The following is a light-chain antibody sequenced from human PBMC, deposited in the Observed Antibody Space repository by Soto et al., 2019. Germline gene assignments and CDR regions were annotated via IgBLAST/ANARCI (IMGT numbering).Light chain of an antibody. CDR2: AAS. CDR3: QKYNSALWT. Sequence: DIQMTQSPSSLSASVGDRVTITCRASQGINNFLAWYQQKPGKVPKLLIYAASTLLSGVPSRFSGSGSGTDFTLTISSPQPEDVATYYCQKYNSALWTFGQGTKVEIK. V-gene: IGKV1-27*01. CDR1: QGINNF. J-gene: IGKJ1*01.